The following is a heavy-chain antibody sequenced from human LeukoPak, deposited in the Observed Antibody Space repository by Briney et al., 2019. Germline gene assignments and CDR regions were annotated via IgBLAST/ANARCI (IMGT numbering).Heavy chain of an antibody. V-gene: IGHV1-69*06. CDR1: GGTFSSYA. J-gene: IGHJ6*03. D-gene: IGHD3-9*01. CDR2: IIPIFGTT. CDR3: ARTRGNWLRHYYYYYYMDV. Sequence: SVKVSCKTSGGTFSSYAITWVRQTPGQGLEWMGGIIPIFGTTNYAQKFQDRVTITADKSTSTAYMKLSSLRSEDTAVYYCARTRGNWLRHYYYYYYMDVWGKGTTVTISS.